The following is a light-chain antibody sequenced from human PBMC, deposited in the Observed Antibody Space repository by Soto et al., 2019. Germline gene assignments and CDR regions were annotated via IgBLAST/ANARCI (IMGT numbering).Light chain of an antibody. V-gene: IGLV2-14*01. J-gene: IGLJ2*01. CDR3: SSYTSSSTVV. CDR2: DVS. CDR1: SSDVGGYNY. Sequence: QSVLTQPASVSGSPGQSITISCTGTSSDVGGYNYVSWYQQHPGKAPKLIIYDVSNRPSGVSNRFSDSKSGNTASLTISGLQAEDESDYYCSSYTSSSTVVFGGGTKLTVL.